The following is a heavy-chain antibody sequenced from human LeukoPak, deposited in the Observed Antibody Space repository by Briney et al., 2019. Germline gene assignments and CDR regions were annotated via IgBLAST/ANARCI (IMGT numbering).Heavy chain of an antibody. D-gene: IGHD6-6*01. Sequence: PSATLSLTCSVSRGSISSNYWSWIRQPPGKPLEWIGYIYYSGSTTYNPSLKSRVTISLDTSKNQSSLKLRSVTAADTAVYYCARHREFSSSGNYFDYWGQGTLVTVSS. V-gene: IGHV4-59*08. CDR3: ARHREFSSSGNYFDY. CDR1: RGSISSNY. CDR2: IYYSGST. J-gene: IGHJ4*02.